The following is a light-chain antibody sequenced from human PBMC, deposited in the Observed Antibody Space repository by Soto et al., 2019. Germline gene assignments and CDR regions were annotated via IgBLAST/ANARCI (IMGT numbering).Light chain of an antibody. J-gene: IGLJ1*01. Sequence: QSVLTQPPSVSGAPGQRVTISCTGSSSNIGAGYDVHWYQQLPGTAPKLLIYDNNNRPSGVPDRFSSSKSGTSASLAITGLQAEDEADYHCQSYDSSLSAYVFGTGTKVTVL. V-gene: IGLV1-40*01. CDR1: SSNIGAGYD. CDR2: DNN. CDR3: QSYDSSLSAYV.